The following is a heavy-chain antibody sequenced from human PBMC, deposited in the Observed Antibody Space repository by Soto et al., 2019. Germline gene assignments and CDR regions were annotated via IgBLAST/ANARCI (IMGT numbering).Heavy chain of an antibody. CDR1: GFTFSSYA. D-gene: IGHD7-27*01. J-gene: IGHJ4*02. Sequence: QVQLVESGGGVVQPGRSLRLSCAASGFTFSSYAMHWVRQAPGKGLEWVAVISYDGSNKYYADSAKGRFTISRDNSKNTLYLQMNSLRAEDTAVYYCARDAPGLFDYWGQGTLVTVSS. CDR3: ARDAPGLFDY. V-gene: IGHV3-30-3*01. CDR2: ISYDGSNK.